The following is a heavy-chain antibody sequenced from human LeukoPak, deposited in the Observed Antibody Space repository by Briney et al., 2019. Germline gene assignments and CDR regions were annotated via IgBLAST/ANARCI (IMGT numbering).Heavy chain of an antibody. D-gene: IGHD3-22*01. Sequence: SETLSLTCTVSGGSIGSYYWSWIRQPPGKGLEWIGYIYYSGRTNYNPSLKSRVSMSVDTSKNQFSLKLTSVTAADTALYYCARQGDNSGYYYFDYWGQGTLVTVSS. J-gene: IGHJ4*02. CDR2: IYYSGRT. CDR1: GGSIGSYY. V-gene: IGHV4-59*01. CDR3: ARQGDNSGYYYFDY.